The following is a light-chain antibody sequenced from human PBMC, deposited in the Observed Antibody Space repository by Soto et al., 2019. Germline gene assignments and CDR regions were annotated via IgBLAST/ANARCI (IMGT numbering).Light chain of an antibody. V-gene: IGKV3-11*01. Sequence: ELVMTQSPATLSVSPGERATLSCRASQSVSSNLAWYQQKPGQAPRLLIYGATNRATGIPDRFSGSGSGTDFTLTISSLEPEDFAVYYCQQRSNWLTFGGGTKVDI. CDR1: QSVSSN. J-gene: IGKJ4*01. CDR2: GAT. CDR3: QQRSNWLT.